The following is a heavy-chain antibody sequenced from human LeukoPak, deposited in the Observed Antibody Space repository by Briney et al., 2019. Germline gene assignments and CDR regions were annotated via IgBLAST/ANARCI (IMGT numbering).Heavy chain of an antibody. CDR3: ARAGVGAAAGTYSWFDP. Sequence: SETLSLTCAVYGGAFSGYYWSWIRQPPGKGLEWIGEINHSGSTNYNPSLKSRVTISVDTSKNQFSLKLSSVTAADTAVYYCARAGVGAAAGTYSWFDPWGQGTLVTVSS. D-gene: IGHD6-13*01. CDR1: GGAFSGYY. CDR2: INHSGST. J-gene: IGHJ5*02. V-gene: IGHV4-34*01.